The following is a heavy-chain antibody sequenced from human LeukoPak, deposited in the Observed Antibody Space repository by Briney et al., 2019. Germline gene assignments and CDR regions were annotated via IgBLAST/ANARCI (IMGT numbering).Heavy chain of an antibody. CDR1: GGSISSYY. J-gene: IGHJ4*02. CDR2: ISYSGTT. Sequence: SETLSLTCTVSGGSISSYYWSWIRQPQGKGLEWIGYISYSGTTNYNPSLKSRVTISVAPSKNQFSLKLRSVTAPDTAVYYCARDRGNYFDYWGQGTLVTVSS. V-gene: IGHV4-59*01. CDR3: ARDRGNYFDY. D-gene: IGHD6-13*01.